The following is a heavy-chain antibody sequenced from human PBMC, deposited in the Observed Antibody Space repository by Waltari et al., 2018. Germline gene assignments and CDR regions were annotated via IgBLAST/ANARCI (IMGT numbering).Heavy chain of an antibody. V-gene: IGHV3-33*01. CDR3: ARVGTIFGVVTDYYYGMDV. Sequence: QVQLVESGGGVVQPGRSLRLSCAASGFTFSSYGMHWVRQAPGKGLEWVAVICKYGSNKYYADFVKGRLTISRDNSKNTLYLQMNSLRAEDTAVYYCARVGTIFGVVTDYYYGMDVWGQGTTVTVSS. CDR1: GFTFSSYG. CDR2: ICKYGSNK. J-gene: IGHJ6*02. D-gene: IGHD3-3*01.